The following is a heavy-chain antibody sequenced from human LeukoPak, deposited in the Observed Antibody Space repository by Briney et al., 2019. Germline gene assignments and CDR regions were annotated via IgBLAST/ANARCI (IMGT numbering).Heavy chain of an antibody. CDR2: IYYSGST. Sequence: SETLSLTCTVSGGSISSSSYYWGWIRQPPGKGLEWIGSIYYSGSTYYNPSLKSRVTISVDTSKNQFSLKLSSVTAADTAVYYCARGDWYNPDDAFDIWGQGTMVTVSS. V-gene: IGHV4-39*07. CDR1: GGSISSSSYY. D-gene: IGHD3/OR15-3a*01. J-gene: IGHJ3*02. CDR3: ARGDWYNPDDAFDI.